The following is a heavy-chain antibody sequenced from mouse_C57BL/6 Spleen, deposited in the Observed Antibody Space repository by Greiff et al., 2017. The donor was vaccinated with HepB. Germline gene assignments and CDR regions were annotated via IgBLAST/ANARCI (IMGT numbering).Heavy chain of an antibody. J-gene: IGHJ2*01. D-gene: IGHD3-2*02. CDR2: IRSKSNNYAT. Sequence: EVKVVESGGGLVQPKGSLKLSCAASGFSFNTYAMNWVRQAPGKGLEWVARIRSKSNNYATYYADSVKDRFTISRDDSESMLYLQMNNLKTEDTAMYYGVREGRDSSGEYYFDYWGQGTTLTVSS. CDR3: VREGRDSSGEYYFDY. CDR1: GFSFNTYA. V-gene: IGHV10-1*01.